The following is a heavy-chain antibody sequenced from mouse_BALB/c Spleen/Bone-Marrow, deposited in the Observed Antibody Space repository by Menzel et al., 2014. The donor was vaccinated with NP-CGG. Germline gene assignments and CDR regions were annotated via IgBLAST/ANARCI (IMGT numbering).Heavy chain of an antibody. J-gene: IGHJ1*01. CDR2: INPSNGRA. D-gene: IGHD1-1*01. Sequence: QVQLQQSGAEVVKPGASVRLPCKTSGYTFTNYWMHWVKQRPGQGLEWIGDINPSNGRATYSEKFKSKATLTVDTSSSTAYMQLSSLTSEDSAVYYCARYYNYYFDVWGAGTTVTVSS. V-gene: IGHV1S81*02. CDR3: ARYYNYYFDV. CDR1: GYTFTNYW.